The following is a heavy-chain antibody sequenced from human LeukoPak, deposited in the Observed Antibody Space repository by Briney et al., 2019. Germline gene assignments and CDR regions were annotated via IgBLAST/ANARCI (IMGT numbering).Heavy chain of an antibody. J-gene: IGHJ4*02. V-gene: IGHV1-2*04. D-gene: IGHD4/OR15-4a*01. CDR2: INPNNGDT. CDR1: GYTFTGYY. CDR3: TRGRQILTMVATNY. Sequence: ASVKVSCKASGYTFTGYYIHWVRQAPGQGLEWMGWINPNNGDTKYAQKFLGWVTMTRDTSISTAYMELKRLKSDDTAIYYCTRGRQILTMVATNYWGQGTLVTVSS.